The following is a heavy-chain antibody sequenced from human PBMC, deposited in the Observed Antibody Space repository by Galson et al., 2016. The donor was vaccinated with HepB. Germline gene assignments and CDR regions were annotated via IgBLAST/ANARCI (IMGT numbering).Heavy chain of an antibody. CDR1: GYTFTSYG. CDR3: ARVWTGDYWTGWIFDY. V-gene: IGHV1-18*01. Sequence: SVKVSCKASGYTFTSYGISWVRQAPGQGLEWMGWISTYNGNTSYAQKLQGRVTMTTDTSTTTAYMELRSLRSDDTAVYYCARVWTGDYWTGWIFDYWGQGTLVTVSS. J-gene: IGHJ4*02. CDR2: ISTYNGNT. D-gene: IGHD4-17*01.